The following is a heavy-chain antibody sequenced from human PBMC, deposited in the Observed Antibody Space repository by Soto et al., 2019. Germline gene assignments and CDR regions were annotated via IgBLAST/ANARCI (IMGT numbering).Heavy chain of an antibody. D-gene: IGHD1-26*01. CDR3: ASSDISRYSGSSVQIDY. J-gene: IGHJ4*02. CDR1: GGSFSGYY. V-gene: IGHV4-34*01. Sequence: PSETLSLTCAVYGGSFSGYYWTWIRQPPGTGLEWIGEINHSGSTNYNPSLKSRVTISVDTSKNQFSLKLTSVTAADTAVYSCASSDISRYSGSSVQIDYWGQGTLVTVSS. CDR2: INHSGST.